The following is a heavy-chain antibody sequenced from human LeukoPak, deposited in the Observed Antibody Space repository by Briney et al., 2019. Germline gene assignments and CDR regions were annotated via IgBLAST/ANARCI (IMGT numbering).Heavy chain of an antibody. CDR2: IIPIFGTA. Sequence: SVKVSCKASGGTFSSYAISWVRQAPGQGLEWMGGIIPIFGTANYAQKFQGRVTITADESTSTAYMELSSLRSEDTAVYYCARDYYDSSGYYYRAFDYWGQGTLVTVSS. CDR1: GGTFSSYA. CDR3: ARDYYDSSGYYYRAFDY. J-gene: IGHJ4*02. D-gene: IGHD3-22*01. V-gene: IGHV1-69*13.